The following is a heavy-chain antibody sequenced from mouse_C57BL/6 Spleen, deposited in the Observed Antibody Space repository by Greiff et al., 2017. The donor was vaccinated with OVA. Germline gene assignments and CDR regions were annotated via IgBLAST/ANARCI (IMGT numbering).Heavy chain of an antibody. CDR3: ARGAYGNLDY. CDR2: IDPSDRYT. J-gene: IGHJ2*01. CDR1: GYTFTSYW. Sequence: QVQLQQPGAELVKPGASVKLSCKASGYTFTSYWMQWVKQRPGQGLEWIGEIDPSDRYTNYNQKFKGKATLTVDTSSSTAYMQLSSLTSEDSAVYYCARGAYGNLDYWGQGTTLTVSS. D-gene: IGHD1-1*01. V-gene: IGHV1-50*01.